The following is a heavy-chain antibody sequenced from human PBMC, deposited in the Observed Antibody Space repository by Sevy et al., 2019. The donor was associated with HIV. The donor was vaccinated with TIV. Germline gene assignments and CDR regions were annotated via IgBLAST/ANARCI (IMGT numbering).Heavy chain of an antibody. D-gene: IGHD7-27*01. J-gene: IGHJ4*02. V-gene: IGHV1-18*01. CDR3: ARDGYLGTESYYFDY. CDR2: ISAYNGNT. Sequence: ASVKVSCKASGYTFTSYGISWVRQAPGQGLEWMGWISAYNGNTNYAQKLQGRVTMTTDTSTSTAYMELRSLRSDDTAVYYCARDGYLGTESYYFDYWGQGTLVNVSS. CDR1: GYTFTSYG.